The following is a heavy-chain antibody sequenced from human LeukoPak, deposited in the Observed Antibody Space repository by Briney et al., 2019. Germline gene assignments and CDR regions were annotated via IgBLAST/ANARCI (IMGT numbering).Heavy chain of an antibody. CDR2: IFYSGST. Sequence: SETLSLTCTVSGGSISTSNYYWGWIRQPPGKGLEWIGNIFYSGSTYYSPSLRSRVTISLDTSRNQFSLKLNSVTAADTAVYYCARSKNYYDRDAFDIWGQGTMATVSS. J-gene: IGHJ3*02. V-gene: IGHV4-39*07. CDR3: ARSKNYYDRDAFDI. D-gene: IGHD3-22*01. CDR1: GGSISTSNYY.